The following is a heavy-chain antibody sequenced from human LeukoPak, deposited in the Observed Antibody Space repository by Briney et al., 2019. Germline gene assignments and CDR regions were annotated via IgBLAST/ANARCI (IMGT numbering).Heavy chain of an antibody. CDR3: ARASAYGSGSYYNGGFDY. J-gene: IGHJ4*02. Sequence: GGSLRLSCAASGFTFSSYEMNWVRPAPGKGLEWVSYISSRGSTIYYADSVKGPFTISRDNAKNSLYLQMNSLRAEDTAVCYCARASAYGSGSYYNGGFDYWGQGTLVTVSS. V-gene: IGHV3-48*03. CDR1: GFTFSSYE. D-gene: IGHD3-10*01. CDR2: ISSRGSTI.